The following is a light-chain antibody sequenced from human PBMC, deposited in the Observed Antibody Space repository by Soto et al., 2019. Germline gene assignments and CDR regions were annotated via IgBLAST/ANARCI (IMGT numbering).Light chain of an antibody. CDR2: DVS. CDR3: SSYTSTSTLYV. CDR1: SSDVGGYNY. V-gene: IGLV2-14*01. J-gene: IGLJ1*01. Sequence: QSVLTQPASLSGSPGQSITISCTGTSSDVGGYNYVSWYQQHPGKAPKLMIYDVSNRPSGVSNRFSGSKSGNTASLTISGPQAEDEADYYCSSYTSTSTLYVFGTGTKVTAL.